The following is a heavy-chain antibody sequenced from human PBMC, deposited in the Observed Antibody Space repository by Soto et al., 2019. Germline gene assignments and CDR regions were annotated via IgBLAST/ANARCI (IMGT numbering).Heavy chain of an antibody. CDR3: ADRCSGGRCSPFDN. CDR1: GFTFSSYA. D-gene: IGHD2-15*01. J-gene: IGHJ4*02. V-gene: IGHV3-23*01. CDR2: VSAGGTSA. Sequence: EVQLLESGGGLVQPGGSLRLSCAASGFTFSSYAMGWVRQAPGKGLEWVSAVSAGGTSAYYVASVEGRFTISRDNSKTTLYLQMNSLRVEDTARYYCADRCSGGRCSPFDNWGQGTLVTVAS.